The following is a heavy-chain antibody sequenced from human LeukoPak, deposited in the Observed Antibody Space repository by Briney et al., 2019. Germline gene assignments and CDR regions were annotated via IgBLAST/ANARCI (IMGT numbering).Heavy chain of an antibody. CDR2: IYYSGTT. J-gene: IGHJ4*02. Sequence: PSETLSLTCTVSGGSMSSYYWSWIRQPPGKGLEWIGYIYYSGTTNYNPSLKNRVTISVDTSKNQFSLKLSSVTAADTAVYYCASGDAADVFDYWGQGTLVTVSS. CDR3: ASGDAADVFDY. D-gene: IGHD6-13*01. CDR1: GGSMSSYY. V-gene: IGHV4-59*08.